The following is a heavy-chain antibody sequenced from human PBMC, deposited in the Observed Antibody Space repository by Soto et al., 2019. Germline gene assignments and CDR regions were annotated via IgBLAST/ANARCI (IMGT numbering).Heavy chain of an antibody. CDR1: VGTFSSYA. Sequence: SVKGSYQASVGTFSSYAIRWVRQDPGRGLEWMGGIIPIFGTANYAQKFQGRVTITADESTSTAYMELSSLRAEDTAGYYCARGPPPDSSGYSHAFDIWGQGKMVTVSS. CDR3: ARGPPPDSSGYSHAFDI. CDR2: IIPIFGTA. V-gene: IGHV1-69*13. D-gene: IGHD3-22*01. J-gene: IGHJ3*02.